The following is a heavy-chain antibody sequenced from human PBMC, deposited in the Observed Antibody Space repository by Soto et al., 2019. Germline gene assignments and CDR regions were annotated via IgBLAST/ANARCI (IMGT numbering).Heavy chain of an antibody. CDR1: GFTFSSYA. D-gene: IGHD6-13*01. CDR2: ISGSGGST. J-gene: IGHJ4*02. Sequence: EVQLLESGGGLVQPGGSLRLSCAASGFTFSSYAMSWVRQAPGKGLEWVPAISGSGGSTYYADSVKGRFTISRDNSKNPLYLQMNSLRAEDTAVYYCAKAIIAAAGTGDFAYWGQGTLVTVSS. CDR3: AKAIIAAAGTGDFAY. V-gene: IGHV3-23*01.